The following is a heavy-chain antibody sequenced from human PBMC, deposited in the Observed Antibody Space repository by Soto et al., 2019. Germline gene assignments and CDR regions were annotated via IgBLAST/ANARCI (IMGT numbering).Heavy chain of an antibody. CDR3: WKNEGRDRSGTKAICFNYGMDV. Sequence: GGSLRLSCAASGFTFSSYGMHWVRQAPGKGLEWVAVISYDGSNKYYADSVKGRFTISRDNSKNTLYLQMNRLREEDKTVIYCWKNEGRDRSGTKAICFNYGMDVWGQGTTVTVSS. V-gene: IGHV3-30*18. CDR1: GFTFSSYG. D-gene: IGHD3-22*01. CDR2: ISYDGSNK. J-gene: IGHJ6*02.